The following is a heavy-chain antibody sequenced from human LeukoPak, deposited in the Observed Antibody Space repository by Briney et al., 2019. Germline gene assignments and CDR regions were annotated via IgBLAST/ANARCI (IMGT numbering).Heavy chain of an antibody. V-gene: IGHV3-53*01. D-gene: IGHD4-17*01. CDR1: GFTVSSSY. Sequence: GGSLRLSCAASGFTVSSSYMSWVRHAPGRGLECVSDLYRDGSTYYADSVKGRFTFSRDNAKNSLYLQMNSLRAEDTAVYYCARTGRLQYGDYVAFDYWGQGTLVTVSS. CDR3: ARTGRLQYGDYVAFDY. CDR2: LYRDGST. J-gene: IGHJ4*02.